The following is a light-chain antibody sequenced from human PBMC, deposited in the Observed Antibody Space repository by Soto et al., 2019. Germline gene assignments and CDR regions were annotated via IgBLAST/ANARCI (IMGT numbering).Light chain of an antibody. J-gene: IGKJ3*01. V-gene: IGKV1-12*01. Sequence: DIQMTQSPSTLPASVGDRVTITCRASQTISSWLAWYQQKPGKAPSLLIYSASTLHSGVPSRFSGSGSGTDFTLIISSLQPEDFATYYCQQANSFPLTFGPGTKVDIK. CDR1: QTISSW. CDR2: SAS. CDR3: QQANSFPLT.